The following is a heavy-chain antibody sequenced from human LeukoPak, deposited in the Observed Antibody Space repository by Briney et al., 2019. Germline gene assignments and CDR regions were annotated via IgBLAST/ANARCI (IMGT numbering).Heavy chain of an antibody. D-gene: IGHD1-20*01. J-gene: IGHJ4*02. Sequence: SETLSLTCAVYGGSFSGYYWSWIRQPPGKGLEWIGEINHSGSTNYNPSLKSRVTISVDTSKNQFSLKLSSVTAADTAVYYCARGLPLTGTVGYWGQGTLVTVSS. CDR1: GGSFSGYY. CDR3: ARGLPLTGTVGY. CDR2: INHSGST. V-gene: IGHV4-34*01.